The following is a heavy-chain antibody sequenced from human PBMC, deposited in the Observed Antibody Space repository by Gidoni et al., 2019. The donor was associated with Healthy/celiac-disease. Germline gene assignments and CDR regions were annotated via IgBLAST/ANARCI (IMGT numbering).Heavy chain of an antibody. CDR2: ISGSGGST. V-gene: IGHV3-23*01. CDR3: AKDSSGPYYYYYYMDV. D-gene: IGHD3-22*01. CDR1: GFTFISYA. Sequence: EVQLLASGGGLVQPGGSLRLSCAASGFTFISYAMSWVRQAPGKGLEWVSVISGSGGSTYYADSVKGRFTISRDNSKNTLYLQMNSLRAEDTAVYYCAKDSSGPYYYYYYMDVWGKGTTVTVSS. J-gene: IGHJ6*03.